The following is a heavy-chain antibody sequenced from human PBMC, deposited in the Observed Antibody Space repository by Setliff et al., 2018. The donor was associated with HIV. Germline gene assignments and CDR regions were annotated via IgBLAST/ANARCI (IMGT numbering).Heavy chain of an antibody. CDR1: GGSISSSSYY. J-gene: IGHJ6*02. V-gene: IGHV4-61*02. CDR2: IYTTGST. D-gene: IGHD3-22*01. CDR3: ARQDQYDDSGYYVGFYGMDV. Sequence: SETLSLTCTVSGGSISSSSYYWTWIRQPAGRGLEWIGRIYTTGSTNYNPSLKSRVTISVDTSKNQFSLKLSSVTAADTAVYYCARQDQYDDSGYYVGFYGMDVWGQGTTVTVSS.